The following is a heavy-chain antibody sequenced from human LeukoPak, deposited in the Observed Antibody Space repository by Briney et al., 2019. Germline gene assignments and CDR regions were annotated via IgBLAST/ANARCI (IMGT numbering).Heavy chain of an antibody. CDR3: ASPNYGSHWGYFDY. CDR1: GFTFSTYA. J-gene: IGHJ4*02. CDR2: ISYDGSDK. V-gene: IGHV3-30*04. D-gene: IGHD4-17*01. Sequence: GGSLRLSCAASGFTFSTYAMHWVRQAPGKGLEWVAVISYDGSDKYYADSVRGRFTISRGNSKSTLYLQMNTLRAEDTAVYYCASPNYGSHWGYFDYWGQGTLVTVSS.